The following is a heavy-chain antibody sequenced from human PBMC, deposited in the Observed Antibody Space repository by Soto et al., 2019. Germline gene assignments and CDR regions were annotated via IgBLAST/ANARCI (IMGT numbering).Heavy chain of an antibody. D-gene: IGHD3-3*01. CDR3: ARVHDFDYFDY. J-gene: IGHJ4*02. Sequence: SRDNSKNTLYLQMNSLRAEDTAVYYCARVHDFDYFDYWGQGTLVTVSS. V-gene: IGHV3-30*07.